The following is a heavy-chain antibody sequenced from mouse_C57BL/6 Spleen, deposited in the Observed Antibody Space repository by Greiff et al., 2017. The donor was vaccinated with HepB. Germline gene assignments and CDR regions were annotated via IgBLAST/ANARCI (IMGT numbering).Heavy chain of an antibody. J-gene: IGHJ2*01. CDR3: ARRDYYGSSYEYFDY. Sequence: EVMLVESGGDLVKPGGSLKLSCAASGFTFSSYGMSWVRQTPDKRLEWVATISSGGSYTYYPDSVKGRFTISRDNAKNTLYLQMSSLKSEDTAMYYCARRDYYGSSYEYFDYWGQGTTLTVSS. CDR2: ISSGGSYT. CDR1: GFTFSSYG. D-gene: IGHD1-1*01. V-gene: IGHV5-6*02.